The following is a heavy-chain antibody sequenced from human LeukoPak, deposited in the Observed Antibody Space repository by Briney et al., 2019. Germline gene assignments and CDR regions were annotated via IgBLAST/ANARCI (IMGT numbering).Heavy chain of an antibody. CDR2: ISTDGSSR. CDR3: ASYLTSIPSGMDV. J-gene: IGHJ6*02. D-gene: IGHD2/OR15-2a*01. Sequence: PGGSLRLSCAASGFTFSSYWMHWPRQEPRKGLVWVSRISTDGSSRSYADSVKGRFTISRDNGKNTLYLQMNSLGAEDTAVYYCASYLTSIPSGMDVWGQGATVTVSS. CDR1: GFTFSSYW. V-gene: IGHV3-74*01.